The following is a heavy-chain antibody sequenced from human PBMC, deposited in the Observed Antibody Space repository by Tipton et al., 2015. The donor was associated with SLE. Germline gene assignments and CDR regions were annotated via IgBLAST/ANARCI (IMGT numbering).Heavy chain of an antibody. Sequence: TLSLTCTVSGGSISRGSYYWSWIRQPAGKGLEWLGRIYTSGSTNYNPSLKSRVTISVDTSKNQFSLKLSSVTAADTAVYYCAREGSSCLFQHWGQGTLVTVSS. CDR3: AREGSSCLFQH. CDR1: GGSISRGSYY. V-gene: IGHV4-61*02. J-gene: IGHJ1*01. D-gene: IGHD6-13*01. CDR2: IYTSGST.